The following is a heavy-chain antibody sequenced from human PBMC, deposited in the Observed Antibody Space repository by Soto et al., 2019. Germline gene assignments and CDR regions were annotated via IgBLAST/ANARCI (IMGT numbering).Heavy chain of an antibody. J-gene: IGHJ6*02. D-gene: IGHD5-18*01. CDR2: IDPSDSYT. Sequence: PGESLKISCKGSGYSFTSYWISWVRQMPGKGLEWMGRIDPSDSYTNYSPSFQGHVTISADKSISTAYLQWSSLKASDTAMYYCARCGYSYEGPGGMDVWGQGTTVTVSS. CDR3: ARCGYSYEGPGGMDV. CDR1: GYSFTSYW. V-gene: IGHV5-10-1*01.